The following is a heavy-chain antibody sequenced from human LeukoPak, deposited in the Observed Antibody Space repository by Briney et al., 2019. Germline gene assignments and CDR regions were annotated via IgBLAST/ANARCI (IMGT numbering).Heavy chain of an antibody. D-gene: IGHD5/OR15-5a*01. CDR3: ARDPNIVSAVTLRAFDI. Sequence: PSETLSLTCTVSGGSISSGSYYWSWIRQPAGKGLEWIGRIYTSGSTNYNPSLKSRVTISVDTSKNQFSLNLGSLTAADTAMYYCARDPNIVSAVTLRAFDIWGQGTMVSVSS. CDR1: GGSISSGSYY. V-gene: IGHV4-61*02. CDR2: IYTSGST. J-gene: IGHJ3*02.